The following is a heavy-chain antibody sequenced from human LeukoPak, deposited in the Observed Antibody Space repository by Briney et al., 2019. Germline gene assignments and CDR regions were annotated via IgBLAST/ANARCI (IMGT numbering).Heavy chain of an antibody. Sequence: PSETLSLTCTVSSGSISTSNYYWGWVRQPPGKALEWIGYIYYSGSTNYNPSLKSRVTISVDTSKNQFSLKLSSVTAADTAVYYCARDRSGYDFLDYWGQGTLVTVSS. J-gene: IGHJ4*02. V-gene: IGHV4-61*01. CDR3: ARDRSGYDFLDY. CDR2: IYYSGST. CDR1: SGSISTSNYY. D-gene: IGHD5-12*01.